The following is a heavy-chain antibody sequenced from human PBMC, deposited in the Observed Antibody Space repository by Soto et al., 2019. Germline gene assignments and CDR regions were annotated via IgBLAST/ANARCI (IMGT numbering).Heavy chain of an antibody. D-gene: IGHD6-19*01. CDR3: ARGEKSGWSGGYYYYGMDV. J-gene: IGHJ6*02. CDR2: IYHSGST. Sequence: QVQLQESGPGLVKPSGTLSLTCAVSGGSISSSNWWSWVRQPPGKGVEWIGEIYHSGSTNYNPSLKSRVTISVDKSKNQFSLKLSSVTAADTAVYYCARGEKSGWSGGYYYYGMDVWGQGTTVTVSS. CDR1: GGSISSSNW. V-gene: IGHV4-4*02.